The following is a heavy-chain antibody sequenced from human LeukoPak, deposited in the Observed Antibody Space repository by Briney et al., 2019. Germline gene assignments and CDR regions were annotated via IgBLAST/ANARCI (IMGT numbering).Heavy chain of an antibody. CDR3: ARDEKYYGSGSPDYYYYGMDV. Sequence: SETLSLTCAVSGGSISSSNWWRWVRQPPGKGLEWIGGIYHSGGTNYNPSLKSRVTISVDKSKNQFSLKLSSVTAGDTAVYYCARDEKYYGSGSPDYYYYGMDVWGQGTTVTVSS. J-gene: IGHJ6*02. V-gene: IGHV4-4*02. CDR2: IYHSGGT. D-gene: IGHD3-10*01. CDR1: GGSISSSNW.